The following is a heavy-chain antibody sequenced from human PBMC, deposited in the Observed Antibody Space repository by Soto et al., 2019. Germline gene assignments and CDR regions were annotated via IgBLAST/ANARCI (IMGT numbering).Heavy chain of an antibody. D-gene: IGHD4-17*01. V-gene: IGHV3-15*01. CDR1: GFTFSNAW. CDR2: IKSKTDGGTT. CDR3: ARDYRGTVTQGPSFDY. J-gene: IGHJ4*02. Sequence: EVQLVESGGGLVKPGGSLRLSCAASGFTFSNAWMSWVRQAPGKGLEWVGRIKSKTDGGTTDYAAPVKGRFTISRDNAKNSLYLQMNSLRAEDTAVYYCARDYRGTVTQGPSFDYWGQGTLVTVSS.